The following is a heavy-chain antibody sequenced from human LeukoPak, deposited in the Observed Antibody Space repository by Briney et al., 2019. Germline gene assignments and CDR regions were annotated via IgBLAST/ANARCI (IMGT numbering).Heavy chain of an antibody. CDR1: GYTLRSYA. CDR2: IGGSGGST. CDR3: AKGIGGSYLLLFDE. V-gene: IGHV3-23*01. J-gene: IGHJ4*02. D-gene: IGHD1-26*01. Sequence: PGGSLRLSCADPGYTLRSYATSWVSQAPGKRLEWVSTIGGSGGSTYSADSVKGRFTISRDNPKNTLYMQMNSLRAEDTALYYCAKGIGGSYLLLFDERREESVVAVSS.